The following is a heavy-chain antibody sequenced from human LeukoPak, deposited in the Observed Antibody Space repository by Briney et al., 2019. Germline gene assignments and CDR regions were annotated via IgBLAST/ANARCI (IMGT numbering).Heavy chain of an antibody. CDR3: ARVGIAAPNWLDP. CDR2: IKQDGSEK. Sequence: GGSLRLSCAASGFTFSSYWMSWVRQAPGKGLEWVANIKQDGSEKYYVDSVKGRFTISRDNAKNSLYLQMNSLRAEDTAVYYCARVGIAAPNWLDPWGQGTLVTVSS. D-gene: IGHD6-13*01. J-gene: IGHJ5*02. V-gene: IGHV3-7*01. CDR1: GFTFSSYW.